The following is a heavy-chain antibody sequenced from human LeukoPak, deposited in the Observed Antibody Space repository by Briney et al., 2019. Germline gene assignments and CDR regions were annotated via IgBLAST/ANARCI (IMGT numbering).Heavy chain of an antibody. V-gene: IGHV3-23*01. CDR3: AKSAQYCSGGSCYDDAFDI. CDR2: ISGSGGST. Sequence: GGSLRLSCAASGFTFSSYAMSWVRQAPGKGLEWVSAISGSGGSTYYADSVKGRFTISRDNSKNTLYLQMNSLRAEDTAVYYCAKSAQYCSGGSCYDDAFDIWGQGTMVTVSS. D-gene: IGHD2-15*01. CDR1: GFTFSSYA. J-gene: IGHJ3*02.